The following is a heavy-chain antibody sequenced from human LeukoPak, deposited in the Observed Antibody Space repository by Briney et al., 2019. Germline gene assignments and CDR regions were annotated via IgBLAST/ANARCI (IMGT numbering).Heavy chain of an antibody. D-gene: IGHD2-21*02. J-gene: IGHJ3*02. CDR1: GYTFTSYG. CDR2: ISAYNGNT. V-gene: IGHV1-18*01. CDR3: ARGPSPAWVTALTPQDAFDI. Sequence: ASVKVSCKASGYTFTSYGISWVRQAPGQGLEWMGWISAYNGNTNYAQKLQGRVTMTTDTSTSTAYMELRSLRSDDTAVYYCARGPSPAWVTALTPQDAFDIWGQGTMVTVSS.